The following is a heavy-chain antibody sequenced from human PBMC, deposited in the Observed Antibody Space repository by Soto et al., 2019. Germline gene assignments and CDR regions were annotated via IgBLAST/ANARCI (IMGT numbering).Heavy chain of an antibody. CDR3: ARGGTAMAYDAFDI. CDR2: ISSSGSTI. Sequence: PGGSLRLSCAASGFTFSSYEMNWVRQAPGKGLEWVSYISSSGSTIYYADSVKGRFTISRDNAKNSLYLQMNSLRAEDTAVYYCARGGTAMAYDAFDIWGQGTMVTVSS. V-gene: IGHV3-48*03. CDR1: GFTFSSYE. J-gene: IGHJ3*02. D-gene: IGHD5-18*01.